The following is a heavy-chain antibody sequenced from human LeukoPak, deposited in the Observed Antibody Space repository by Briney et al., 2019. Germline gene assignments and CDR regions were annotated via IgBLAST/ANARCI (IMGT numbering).Heavy chain of an antibody. Sequence: HPSETLSLTCAVYGGSFSGYYWSWIRQAPGKGLEWVAVIWYDGSNKYYADSVKGRFTISRDNSKNTLYLQMNSLRAEDTAVYYCARDRVRWSMEGDAFDIWGQGTMVTVSS. V-gene: IGHV3-33*08. CDR3: ARDRVRWSMEGDAFDI. CDR2: IWYDGSNK. J-gene: IGHJ3*02. D-gene: IGHD1-1*01. CDR1: GGSFSGYY.